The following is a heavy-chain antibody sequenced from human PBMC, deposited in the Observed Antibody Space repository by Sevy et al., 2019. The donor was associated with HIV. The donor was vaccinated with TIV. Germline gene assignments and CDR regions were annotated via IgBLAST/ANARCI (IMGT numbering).Heavy chain of an antibody. D-gene: IGHD6-19*01. Sequence: GGSLRLSCTASGFTFSDYAMSWVRQAPGKGLEWVGFIKTKTYGGTTEYAASVKGRFIISKDDSKNIAYLQMNGLKTGDTAVYYCTRDLYGSGWFYFDYWGQGTLVTVSS. V-gene: IGHV3-49*04. CDR2: IKTKTYGGTT. CDR3: TRDLYGSGWFYFDY. J-gene: IGHJ4*02. CDR1: GFTFSDYA.